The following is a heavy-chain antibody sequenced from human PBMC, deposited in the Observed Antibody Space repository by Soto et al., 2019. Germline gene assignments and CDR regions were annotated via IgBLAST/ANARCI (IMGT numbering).Heavy chain of an antibody. J-gene: IGHJ5*02. CDR3: ARGHLRYYDFWSGPRSHWFDP. CDR2: INHSGST. D-gene: IGHD3-3*01. V-gene: IGHV4-34*01. CDR1: GGSFSGYY. Sequence: LSLTCAVYGGSFSGYYWSWIRQPPGEGLEWSGEINHSGSTNYNPSLKSRVTISVDTSKNQFSLKLSSVTAADTAVYYCARGHLRYYDFWSGPRSHWFDPWGQGXLVTVYS.